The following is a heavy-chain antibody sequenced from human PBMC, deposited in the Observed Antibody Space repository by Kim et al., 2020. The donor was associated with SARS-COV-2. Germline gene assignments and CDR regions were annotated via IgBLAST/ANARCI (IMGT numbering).Heavy chain of an antibody. CDR3: VKGAGDYYYYGMDV. V-gene: IGHV3-64D*09. J-gene: IGHJ6*02. D-gene: IGHD1-26*01. Sequence: YAASVQGRFTISRDNSKNTLYLQMSRLRAEDTAVYYCVKGAGDYYYYGMDVWGQGTTVTVSS.